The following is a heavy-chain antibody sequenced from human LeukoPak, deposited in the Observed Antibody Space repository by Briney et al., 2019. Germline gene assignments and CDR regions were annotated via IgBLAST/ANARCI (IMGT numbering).Heavy chain of an antibody. V-gene: IGHV1-18*01. J-gene: IGHJ6*03. Sequence: ASVKVSCKASGYTFTSYGISWVRQAPGQGLEWMGWISAYNGNTNYAQKLQGRVTMTTDTSTSTAYMELRSLRSDDTAVYYCARDPYCGGDCYFSSMDVWGKGTTVTVSS. CDR2: ISAYNGNT. CDR3: ARDPYCGGDCYFSSMDV. CDR1: GYTFTSYG. D-gene: IGHD2-21*01.